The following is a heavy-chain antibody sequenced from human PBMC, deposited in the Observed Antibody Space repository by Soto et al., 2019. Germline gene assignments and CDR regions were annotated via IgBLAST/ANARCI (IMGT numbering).Heavy chain of an antibody. D-gene: IGHD3-10*01. J-gene: IGHJ3*02. V-gene: IGHV3-30*18. CDR1: GFTFSSYG. CDR2: ISYDGSNK. CDR3: AKVQYYGSGSYYEDDAFDI. Sequence: PGGSLRLSCAASGFTFSSYGMHWVRQAPGKGLEWVAVISYDGSNKYYADSVKGRFTISRDNSKNTLYLQMNSLRAEDTAVYYCAKVQYYGSGSYYEDDAFDIWGQGTMVTVSS.